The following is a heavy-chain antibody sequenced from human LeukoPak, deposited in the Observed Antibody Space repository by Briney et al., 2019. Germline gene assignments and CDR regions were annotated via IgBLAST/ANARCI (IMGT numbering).Heavy chain of an antibody. CDR1: VYTFTSYD. CDR2: MNTNIGNT. CDR3: ARESHEWIQLWPLADYSYYMDV. V-gene: IGHV1-8*03. Sequence: ASVKVSCKASVYTFTSYDINWVQQATGQGLEWMGWMNTNIGNTGYAQKFQGRVTITRNTSISTAYMELSSLRSEDTAVYYCARESHEWIQLWPLADYSYYMDVWGKGTTVTVSS. J-gene: IGHJ6*03. D-gene: IGHD5-18*01.